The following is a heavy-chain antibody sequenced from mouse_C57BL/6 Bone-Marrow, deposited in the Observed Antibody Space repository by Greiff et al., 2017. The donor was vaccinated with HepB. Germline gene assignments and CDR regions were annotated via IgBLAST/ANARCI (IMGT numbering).Heavy chain of an antibody. J-gene: IGHJ4*01. CDR2: IDPSDSYT. CDR1: GYTFTSYW. CDR3: ARSAPLYYSNPYYAMDY. D-gene: IGHD2-5*01. V-gene: IGHV1-50*01. Sequence: QVQLQQPGAELVKPGASVKLSCKASGYTFTSYWLQWVKQRPGQGLEWIGEIDPSDSYTNYNQKFKGKATLTVDTSSSPAYMQLSSLTSEDSAVYYCARSAPLYYSNPYYAMDYWGQGTSVTVSS.